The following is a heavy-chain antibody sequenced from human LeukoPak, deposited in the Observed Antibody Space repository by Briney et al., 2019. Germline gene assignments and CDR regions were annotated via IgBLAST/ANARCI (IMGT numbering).Heavy chain of an antibody. D-gene: IGHD6-19*01. CDR3: ARDYSSGWVDY. CDR2: ISYDGDTE. CDR1: GFTFSSYG. J-gene: IGHJ4*02. Sequence: GGSLRLSCAASGFTFSSYGMHWVRQAPGKGLEWVAVISYDGDTEYYTDSVKGRFTTSRDNSKNTLYLQMSSLRAEDTAVYYCARDYSSGWVDYWGQGTLVTVSS. V-gene: IGHV3-30*03.